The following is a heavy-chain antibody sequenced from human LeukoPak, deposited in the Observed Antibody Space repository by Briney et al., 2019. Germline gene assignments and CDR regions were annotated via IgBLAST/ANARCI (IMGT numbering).Heavy chain of an antibody. D-gene: IGHD4-23*01. J-gene: IGHJ6*02. CDR2: ISSSSSCI. CDR1: GFTLSSYS. Sequence: PGGSLRLSRAASGFTLSSYSMNWVRQAPGKGLEWVSSISSSSSCIYYADSVKGRFTISRDNAKNSLYLQMNSLRAEDTAVYYCARELAMTTVVLWHYGMDVWGQGTTVTVSS. V-gene: IGHV3-21*01. CDR3: ARELAMTTVVLWHYGMDV.